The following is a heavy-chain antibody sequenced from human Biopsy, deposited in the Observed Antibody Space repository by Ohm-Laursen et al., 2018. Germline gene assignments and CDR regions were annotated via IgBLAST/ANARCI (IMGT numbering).Heavy chain of an antibody. Sequence: PTQTLTLTCSFSGFSLSAPGMCVSWIRQAPGKALEWLAHVDWDDYEDYSASLQTRLSLSKDTSSNQVVLTLTNVGPEDTATYHCARTPIAIFSAGLVYRHRRHLQGMDVWGQGIAVTVS. CDR1: GFSLSAPGMC. V-gene: IGHV2-70*13. CDR2: VDWDDYE. D-gene: IGHD3-3*01. CDR3: ARTPIAIFSAGLVYRHRRHLQGMDV. J-gene: IGHJ6*02.